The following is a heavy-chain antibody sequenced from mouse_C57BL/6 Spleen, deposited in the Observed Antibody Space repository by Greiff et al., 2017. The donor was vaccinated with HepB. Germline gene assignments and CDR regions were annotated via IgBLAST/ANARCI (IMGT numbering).Heavy chain of an antibody. CDR2: ISSGGSYT. CDR1: GFTFSSYG. Sequence: EVQGVESGGDLVKPGGSLKLSCAASGFTFSSYGMSWVRQTPDKRLEWVATISSGGSYTYYPDSVKGRFTISRDNAKNTLYLQMSSLKSEDTAMYYSARHYDYCFDYWGQGTTLTVSS. J-gene: IGHJ2*01. CDR3: ARHYDYCFDY. D-gene: IGHD2-4*01. V-gene: IGHV5-6*01.